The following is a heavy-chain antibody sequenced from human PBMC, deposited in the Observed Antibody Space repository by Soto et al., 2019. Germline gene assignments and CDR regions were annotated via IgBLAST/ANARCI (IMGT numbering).Heavy chain of an antibody. D-gene: IGHD3-9*01. CDR3: AKERTGYYISS. Sequence: GGSLRLSCAASGFTFSSYAMSWVRQAPGKGLEWLALISYGGGSEYYADSVRGRFTISRDNSKNTLYLQVNSLRADDTAVYFCAKERTGYYISSWGQGAQVTVSS. J-gene: IGHJ5*02. CDR2: ISYGGGSE. V-gene: IGHV3-30-3*01. CDR1: GFTFSSYA.